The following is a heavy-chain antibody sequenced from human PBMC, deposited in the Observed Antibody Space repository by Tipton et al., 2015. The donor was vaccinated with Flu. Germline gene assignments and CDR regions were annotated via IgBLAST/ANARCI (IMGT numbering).Heavy chain of an antibody. CDR1: GFTFGDYA. CDR3: TLDLYSRGKYYFDY. Sequence: SLRLSCTASGFTFGDYAMSWVRQAPGKGLEWVSVIYGDGTTYYADSVKGRFIISRDSSKNTLYLQMNSLRVEDTAVYYCTLDLYSRGKYYFDYWGQGTLVTVSS. J-gene: IGHJ4*02. CDR2: IYGDGTT. D-gene: IGHD6-19*01. V-gene: IGHV3-53*01.